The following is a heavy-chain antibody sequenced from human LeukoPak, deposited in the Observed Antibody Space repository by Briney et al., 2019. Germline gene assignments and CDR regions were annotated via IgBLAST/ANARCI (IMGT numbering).Heavy chain of an antibody. CDR2: IYSGGST. CDR1: GFTVSSNY. J-gene: IGHJ6*03. CDR3: AREWAGAYYYYYMDV. Sequence: PGGSLRLSCAASGFTVSSNYMSWVRQAPGKGLEWVSVIYSGGSTYYADSVKGRFTISRDSSKNTLYLQMNSLRAEDTAVYYCAREWAGAYYYYYMDVWGKGTTVTVSS. D-gene: IGHD6-19*01. V-gene: IGHV3-66*02.